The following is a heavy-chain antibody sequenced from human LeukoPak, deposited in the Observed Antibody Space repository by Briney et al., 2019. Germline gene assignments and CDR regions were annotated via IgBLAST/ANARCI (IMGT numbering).Heavy chain of an antibody. V-gene: IGHV3-48*03. J-gene: IGHJ4*02. Sequence: GGSLRLSCAAPGFTFSRYEMNWVRQAPGKGLEWVSFISSSGTTIFYADSVKGRFTISRDNAKNSLYLQMNSLRAEDTAVYYCASRNRRDGYNYFDHWGQGTLVTVSS. CDR3: ASRNRRDGYNYFDH. CDR2: ISSSGTTI. D-gene: IGHD5-24*01. CDR1: GFTFSRYE.